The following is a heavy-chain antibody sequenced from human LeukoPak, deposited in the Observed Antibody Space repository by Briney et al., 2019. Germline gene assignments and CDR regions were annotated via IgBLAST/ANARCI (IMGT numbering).Heavy chain of an antibody. Sequence: PGGTLRLSCAASGFTFSSYGMSWARQAPGKGLEWVAVISYDGSNKYYADSVKGRFTISRDNSKNTLYLQMNSLRAEDTAVYYCARDGVRGPTYYYYYMDVWGKGTTVTVSS. J-gene: IGHJ6*03. D-gene: IGHD3-10*01. V-gene: IGHV3-30*03. CDR1: GFTFSSYG. CDR3: ARDGVRGPTYYYYYMDV. CDR2: ISYDGSNK.